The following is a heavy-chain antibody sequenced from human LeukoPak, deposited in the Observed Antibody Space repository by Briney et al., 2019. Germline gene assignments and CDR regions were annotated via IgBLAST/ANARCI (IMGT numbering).Heavy chain of an antibody. CDR2: MNPNSGNT. J-gene: IGHJ4*02. CDR3: ARGLRYSSGWLFDY. CDR1: GYTFTSYD. V-gene: IGHV1-8*01. Sequence: GASVTVSCKASGYTFTSYDINWVRQATGQGLEWMGWMNPNSGNTGYAQKFQGRVTMTRDTSISTAYMELSSLRSEDTAVYYCARGLRYSSGWLFDYWGQGTLVTVSS. D-gene: IGHD6-19*01.